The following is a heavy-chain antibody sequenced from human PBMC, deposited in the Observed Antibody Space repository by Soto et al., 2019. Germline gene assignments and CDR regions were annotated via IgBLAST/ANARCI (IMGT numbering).Heavy chain of an antibody. CDR2: FIGSGGST. CDR3: AKLKGAHYDFWSGYPPDAFDI. V-gene: IGHV3-23*01. D-gene: IGHD3-3*01. J-gene: IGHJ3*02. CDR1: GFTFSSYA. Sequence: GGSLRLSCAASGFTFSSYAMSWVRQAPGKGLEWVSVFIGSGGSTYYVDFLKGRFTISRDNSKNTLLLQMNSLRAEDTAVYYCAKLKGAHYDFWSGYPPDAFDIWGQGTMVTVSS.